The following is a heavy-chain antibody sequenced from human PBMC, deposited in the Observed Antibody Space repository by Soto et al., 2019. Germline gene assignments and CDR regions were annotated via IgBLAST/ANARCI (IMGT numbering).Heavy chain of an antibody. CDR1: GFTFTNAW. D-gene: IGHD2-21*02. J-gene: IGHJ4*02. CDR3: TTDTYCGTYCYSQDY. CDR2: IKTYSDGGAA. Sequence: PGGSLRLSCAVSGFTFTNAWMTWFRQAPGKGLEWVGRIKTYSDGGAADYAAPVKGRFTISRDDSKNTLYLQMNSLKTEDTAMYYCTTDTYCGTYCYSQDYWGQGALVTVSS. V-gene: IGHV3-15*01.